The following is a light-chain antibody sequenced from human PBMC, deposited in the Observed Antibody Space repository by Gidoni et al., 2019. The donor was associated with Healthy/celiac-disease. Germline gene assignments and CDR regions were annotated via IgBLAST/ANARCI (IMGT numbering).Light chain of an antibody. J-gene: IGKJ1*01. CDR1: QSVSIN. CDR2: CAS. V-gene: IGKV3-15*01. Sequence: EIVMTQSPATLSVSPGERATLSCKASQSVSINLAWYQQKPGQAPRLLIYCASTRATGIPARFSGSGSGTEFTLPISSLQSEDFAVYYCQQYNNWPRTFGQGTKVEIK. CDR3: QQYNNWPRT.